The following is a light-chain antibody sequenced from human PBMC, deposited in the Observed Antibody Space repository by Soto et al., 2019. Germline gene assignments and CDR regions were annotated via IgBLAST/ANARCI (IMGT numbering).Light chain of an antibody. CDR1: QSVSTY. Sequence: EIVLTQSPSTLSLSPGERATLSCRASQSVSTYLAWYQQKPGQAPGLLIYGASTRATDVPARFSGSGSGTDFTLTISSLQSEDYAVYYCQQYINLPRTFGGGTKVDIK. CDR2: GAS. CDR3: QQYINLPRT. J-gene: IGKJ4*01. V-gene: IGKV3-15*01.